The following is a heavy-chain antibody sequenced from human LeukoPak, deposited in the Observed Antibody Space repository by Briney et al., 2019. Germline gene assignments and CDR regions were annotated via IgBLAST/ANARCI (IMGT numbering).Heavy chain of an antibody. CDR3: ASGERGYSYGQYYYYYMGV. D-gene: IGHD5-18*01. CDR1: GGTFSSYA. J-gene: IGHJ6*03. CDR2: IIPIFGTA. Sequence: SVKVSCKASGGTFSSYAISWVRQAPGQGLEWMGGIIPIFGTANYAQKFQGRVTITADKSTSTAYMELSSLRSEDTAVYYCASGERGYSYGQYYYYYMGVWGKGTTVTVSS. V-gene: IGHV1-69*06.